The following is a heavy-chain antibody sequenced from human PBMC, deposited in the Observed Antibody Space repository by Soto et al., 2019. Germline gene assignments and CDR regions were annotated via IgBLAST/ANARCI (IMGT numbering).Heavy chain of an antibody. CDR1: GGSFSGYY. CDR3: ARGVTTVTTLQNNWFDP. V-gene: IGHV4-34*01. CDR2: INHSGST. D-gene: IGHD4-17*01. J-gene: IGHJ5*02. Sequence: SETLSLTCAVYGGSFSGYYWSWIRQPPGKGLEWIGEINHSGSTNYNPSLKSRVTISVDTPKNQFSLKLSSVTAADTAVYYCARGVTTVTTLQNNWFDPWGQGTLVTVSS.